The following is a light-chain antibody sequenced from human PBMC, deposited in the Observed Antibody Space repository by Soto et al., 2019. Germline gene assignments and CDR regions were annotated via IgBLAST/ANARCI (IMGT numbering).Light chain of an antibody. CDR1: SSDVGGYNY. V-gene: IGLV2-14*01. CDR3: SSYTGSSVG. Sequence: QSALTQPASVSGSPGQSITISCTGTSSDVGGYNYVSWYQHHPGKAPKLMIYEVTNRHSGVSNRFSGSKSGNTASLTISGLQAEDEADYYCSSYTGSSVGFGGGTQLTVL. CDR2: EVT. J-gene: IGLJ2*01.